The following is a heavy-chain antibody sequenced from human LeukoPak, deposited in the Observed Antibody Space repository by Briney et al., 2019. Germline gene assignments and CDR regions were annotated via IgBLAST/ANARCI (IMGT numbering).Heavy chain of an antibody. CDR3: ARLQGGIVGATPRNWFDP. J-gene: IGHJ5*02. CDR2: MNPNSGNT. CDR1: GYTFTSYD. D-gene: IGHD1-26*01. V-gene: IGHV1-8*01. Sequence: ASVKVSCKASGYTFTSYDINWVRQATGQGLEWMGWMNPNSGNTGYAQKFQGRVTMTRNTSISTAYMELSSLRSEDTAVYYCARLQGGIVGATPRNWFDPWGQGTLVTVSS.